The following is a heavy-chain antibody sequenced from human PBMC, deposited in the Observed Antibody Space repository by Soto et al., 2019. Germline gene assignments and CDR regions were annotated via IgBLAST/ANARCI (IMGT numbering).Heavy chain of an antibody. CDR3: ARDRPRYCSGGSCYSGFWFDP. CDR1: GGSISSGGYY. CDR2: IYYSGST. V-gene: IGHV4-31*03. D-gene: IGHD2-15*01. Sequence: SETLSLTCTVSGGSISSGGYYWSWIRQHPGKGLEWIGYIYYSGSTYYNPSLKSRVTISVDTSKNQFSLKLSSVTAADTAVYYCARDRPRYCSGGSCYSGFWFDPWGQGTLVTVSS. J-gene: IGHJ5*02.